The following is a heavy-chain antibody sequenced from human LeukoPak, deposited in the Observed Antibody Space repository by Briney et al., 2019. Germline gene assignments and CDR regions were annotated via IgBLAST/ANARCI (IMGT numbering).Heavy chain of an antibody. CDR2: IYHSGST. V-gene: IGHV4-30-2*01. CDR3: ARDRSSGRIY. D-gene: IGHD6-19*01. Sequence: PSQTLSLTCTVSGGSFSSGGYYWSWIRQPPGKGLEWIGYIYHSGSTYYNPSLKSRVIISVDRSRNQFSLKLSSVTAADTAVYYCARDRSSGRIYWGQGTLVSVSS. J-gene: IGHJ4*02. CDR1: GGSFSSGGYY.